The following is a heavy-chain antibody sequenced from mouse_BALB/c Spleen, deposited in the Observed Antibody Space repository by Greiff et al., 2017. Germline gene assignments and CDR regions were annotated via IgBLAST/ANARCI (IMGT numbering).Heavy chain of an antibody. CDR2: IRSKSNNYAT. CDR3: VMGGSFDY. Sequence: EVKLMESGGGLVQPKGSLKLSCAASGFTFNTYAMNWVRQAPGKGLEWVARIRSKSNNYATYYADSVKDRFTISRDDSQSMLYLQMNNLKTEDTAMYYCVMGGSFDYWGQGTTLTVSS. CDR1: GFTFNTYA. J-gene: IGHJ2*01. V-gene: IGHV10-1*02. D-gene: IGHD1-1*02.